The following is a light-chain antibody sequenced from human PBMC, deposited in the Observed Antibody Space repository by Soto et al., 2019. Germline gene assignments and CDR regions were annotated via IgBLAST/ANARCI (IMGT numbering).Light chain of an antibody. CDR2: AAS. V-gene: IGKV1-12*01. CDR1: QNINRY. J-gene: IGKJ1*01. CDR3: QQGNIFPWT. Sequence: DFQMTQSPSTQSASVGDRVTISCRASQNINRYLAWYQQKPGKAPKLLIYAASGLQNGVPSRFSGSGSGTDFTLTISSLQPEDFASYYCQQGNIFPWTFGQGTKVDIK.